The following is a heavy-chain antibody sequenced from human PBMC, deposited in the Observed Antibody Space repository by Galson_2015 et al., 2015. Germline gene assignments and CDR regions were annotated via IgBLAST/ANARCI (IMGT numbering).Heavy chain of an antibody. CDR2: IWYDGSNK. CDR3: ARAPYSGYGTFDY. D-gene: IGHD5-12*01. CDR1: GFTFSSYG. J-gene: IGHJ4*02. V-gene: IGHV3-33*01. Sequence: SLRLSCAASGFTFSSYGMHWVRQAPGKGLEWVVVIWYDGSNKYYADSVKGRFTISRDNSKNTLYLQMNSLRAEDTAVYYCARAPYSGYGTFDYWGQGTLVTVSS.